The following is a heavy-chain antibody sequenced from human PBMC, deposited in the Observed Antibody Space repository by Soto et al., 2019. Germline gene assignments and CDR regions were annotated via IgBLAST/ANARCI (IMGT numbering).Heavy chain of an antibody. J-gene: IGHJ4*02. CDR3: ARSHCTDGSCYTEVIPS. Sequence: QVELVQPGTEVKKPGASVKVSCEASSFTFIDFYIHWLRQAPGQGLEGMGWINAKNGGTRYAEKFQDRVTLTRDRSVRTAYLELQRLRSGDTAVDYCARSHCTDGSCYTEVIPSWGQGTLVTVS. CDR2: INAKNGGT. CDR1: SFTFIDFY. D-gene: IGHD2-15*01. V-gene: IGHV1-2*02.